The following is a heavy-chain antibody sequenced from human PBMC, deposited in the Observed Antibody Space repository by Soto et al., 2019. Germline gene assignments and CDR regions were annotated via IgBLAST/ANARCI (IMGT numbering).Heavy chain of an antibody. V-gene: IGHV4-59*01. Sequence: QVQLQESGPGLVMPSETLSLTCTVSGGSISGYCWSWIRQPPGKGLEWIGYIYYSGSTNHNPSLRSRATISVDTSKNQFSLKLSSVTAAVTAVYYCARVHVDYWYFDLWGRGTLVTVSS. CDR1: GGSISGYC. CDR3: ARVHVDYWYFDL. J-gene: IGHJ2*01. CDR2: IYYSGST.